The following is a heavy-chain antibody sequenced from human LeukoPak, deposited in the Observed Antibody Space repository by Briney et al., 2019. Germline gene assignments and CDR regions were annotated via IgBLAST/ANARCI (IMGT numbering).Heavy chain of an antibody. CDR1: GFSFSSYW. J-gene: IGHJ3*02. CDR2: INSDGSST. D-gene: IGHD6-13*01. Sequence: GGSLRLSCAASGFSFSSYWIHWVRQAPGKGLVWVSRINSDGSSTRYADSVKGRFTISRDNAKNTLYLQMNSLRAEDTAVYHCARAGIGGAFDIWGQGTMVTVSS. V-gene: IGHV3-74*01. CDR3: ARAGIGGAFDI.